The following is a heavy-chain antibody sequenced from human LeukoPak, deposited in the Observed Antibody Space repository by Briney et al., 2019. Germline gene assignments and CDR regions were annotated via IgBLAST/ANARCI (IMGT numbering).Heavy chain of an antibody. CDR1: GFTFSSYW. V-gene: IGHV3-30*18. J-gene: IGHJ4*02. D-gene: IGHD6-19*01. CDR3: AKDYRQWLARYYFDY. CDR2: ISYDGSNK. Sequence: GGSLRLSCAASGFTFSSYWMSWVRQAPGKGLEWVAVISYDGSNKYYADSVKGRFTISRDNSKNTLYLQMNSLRAEDTAVYYCAKDYRQWLARYYFDYWGQGTLVTVSS.